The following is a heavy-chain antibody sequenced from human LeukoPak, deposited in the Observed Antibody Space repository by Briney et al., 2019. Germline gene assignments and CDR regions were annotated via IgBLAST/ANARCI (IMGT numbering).Heavy chain of an antibody. CDR3: ARQTPNSGSYYGY. CDR2: IYYSGST. D-gene: IGHD1-26*01. CDR1: GGSISSYY. J-gene: IGHJ4*02. Sequence: PSETLSLTCTVSGGSISSYYWSWIRQPPGKGLEWIGYIYYSGSTNYNPSLKSRVTISVDTSKNQFSLKLSSVTAADTAVYYCARQTPNSGSYYGYWGQGTLVTVSS. V-gene: IGHV4-59*08.